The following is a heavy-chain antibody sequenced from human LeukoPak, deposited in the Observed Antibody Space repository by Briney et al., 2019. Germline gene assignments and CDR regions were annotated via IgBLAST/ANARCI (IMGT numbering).Heavy chain of an antibody. D-gene: IGHD4-23*01. J-gene: IGHJ4*02. CDR3: ARAGYGGKFDY. V-gene: IGHV3-48*04. Sequence: GGSLRLSCAASGFTFSSYSMNWVRQAPGKGLEWVSYISSSSSTIYYADSVKGRFTISRDNAKNSLYLQMNSLRAEDTAVYYCARAGYGGKFDYWGQGTLVTVSS. CDR1: GFTFSSYS. CDR2: ISSSSSTI.